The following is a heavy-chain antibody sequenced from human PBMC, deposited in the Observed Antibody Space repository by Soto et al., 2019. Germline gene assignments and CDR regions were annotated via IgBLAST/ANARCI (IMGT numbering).Heavy chain of an antibody. Sequence: QVQLQESGPGLVKPSQTLSLTCTVSGGSISSGGYYWSWIRQHPGKGLEWIGYIYYSGSTYYNPSPKSRVTISVDTSKNQFSLKLSSVTAADTDVYYCARGIGSPPSSPFYYYSGMDVWGQGTTVTVSS. D-gene: IGHD3-16*01. CDR1: GGSISSGGYY. CDR2: IYYSGST. V-gene: IGHV4-31*03. CDR3: ARGIGSPPSSPFYYYSGMDV. J-gene: IGHJ6*02.